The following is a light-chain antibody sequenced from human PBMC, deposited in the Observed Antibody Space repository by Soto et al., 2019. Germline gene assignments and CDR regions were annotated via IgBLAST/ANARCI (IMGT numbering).Light chain of an antibody. V-gene: IGKV1-39*01. J-gene: IGKJ1*01. CDR2: AAS. CDR1: QSISNH. Sequence: DIQITQAPSSLSASVEDSVIITCXASQSISNHLNWYQQKPGKAPKLLIFAASSLQSGVPSRFSGSRSGPDFTLTISSLQPEDFATYYCQQSYSSPPTFGQGTKVAIK. CDR3: QQSYSSPPT.